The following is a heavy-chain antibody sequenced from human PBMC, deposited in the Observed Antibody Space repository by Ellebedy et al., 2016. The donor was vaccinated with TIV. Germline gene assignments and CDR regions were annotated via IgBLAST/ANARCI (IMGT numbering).Heavy chain of an antibody. Sequence: GESLKISCAASGFRFSLYAMHWVRQAPGKGPEWVAVMSNDGAEKSYADFVEGRFTISRDNSKNTLYLEMNSPRIEDTAVYYCATAFCSRIDCYRPGGLQHWGQGTLVTVSS. J-gene: IGHJ1*01. V-gene: IGHV3-30-3*01. CDR3: ATAFCSRIDCYRPGGLQH. D-gene: IGHD2-2*01. CDR2: MSNDGAEK. CDR1: GFRFSLYA.